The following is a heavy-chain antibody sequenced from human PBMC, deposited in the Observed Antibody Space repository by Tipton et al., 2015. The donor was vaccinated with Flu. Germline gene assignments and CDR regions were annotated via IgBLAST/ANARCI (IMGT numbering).Heavy chain of an antibody. CDR2: IYYSGTT. CDR3: ARDGGVGSGWSYSGGNYYYGMDV. Sequence: TLSLTCTVSGDSISTTIYYWGWVRQPPGKGLEWIGSIYYSGTTYYNPSLKSRVTISVDSSKDEFSLTLASLTAADTAVYYCARDGGVGSGWSYSGGNYYYGMDVWGQGTTVIVSS. J-gene: IGHJ6*02. CDR1: GDSISTTIYY. D-gene: IGHD6-19*01. V-gene: IGHV4-39*07.